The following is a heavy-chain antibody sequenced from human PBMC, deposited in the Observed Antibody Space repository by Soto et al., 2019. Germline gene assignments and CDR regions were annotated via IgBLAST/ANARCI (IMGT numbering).Heavy chain of an antibody. D-gene: IGHD3-16*02. V-gene: IGHV4-34*01. Sequence: PSETLSLTCAVYGGSFSGYYWSWIRQPPGKGLEWIGEINHSGSTNYNPSLKSRVTISVDTSKNQFSLKLSSVTAADTAVYYCARNSLYYDYVWGSYRPYYFDYWGQGTLVTVSS. CDR1: GGSFSGYY. CDR2: INHSGST. J-gene: IGHJ4*02. CDR3: ARNSLYYDYVWGSYRPYYFDY.